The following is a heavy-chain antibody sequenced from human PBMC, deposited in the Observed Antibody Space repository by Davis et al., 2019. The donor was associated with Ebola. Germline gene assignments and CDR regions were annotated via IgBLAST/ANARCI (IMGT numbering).Heavy chain of an antibody. CDR1: GYTFTGYY. CDR3: ARGGVGYSYYFDY. J-gene: IGHJ4*02. V-gene: IGHV1-2*02. D-gene: IGHD5-24*01. Sequence: ASVKVSCKASGYTFTGYYMHWVRQAPGQGLEWMGWINPNSGGTNYAQRFQGRVTMTRDTSTSTAYMQLSRLTSDDTAVYYCARGGVGYSYYFDYWGQGTLVTVSS. CDR2: INPNSGGT.